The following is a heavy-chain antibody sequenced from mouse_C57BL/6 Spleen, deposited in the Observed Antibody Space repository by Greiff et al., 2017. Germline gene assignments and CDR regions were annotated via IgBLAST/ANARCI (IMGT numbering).Heavy chain of an antibody. V-gene: IGHV3-6*01. CDR2: ISYDGSN. CDR3: AREDIYYDYDSGFAY. CDR1: GYSITSGYY. Sequence: VQLKQSGPGLVKPSQSLSLTCSVTGYSITSGYYWNWIRQFPGNKLEWMGYISYDGSNNYNPSLKNRISITRDTSKNQFFLKLNSVTTEDTATYYCAREDIYYDYDSGFAYWGQGTLVTVSA. J-gene: IGHJ3*01. D-gene: IGHD2-4*01.